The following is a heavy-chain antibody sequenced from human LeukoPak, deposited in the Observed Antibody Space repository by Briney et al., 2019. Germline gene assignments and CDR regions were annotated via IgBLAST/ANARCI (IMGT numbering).Heavy chain of an antibody. D-gene: IGHD6-19*01. Sequence: SQILSLTCTVSGGSISSSSYCWGWIRQPPGKGLEWIGSIYYSGSTYYNPSLKSRVTISVDTSKNQFSLNLSSVTAADTAVYYCGRHSSGWYYFDYWGQGTLVTVSS. CDR3: GRHSSGWYYFDY. CDR2: IYYSGST. J-gene: IGHJ4*02. V-gene: IGHV4-39*01. CDR1: GGSISSSSYC.